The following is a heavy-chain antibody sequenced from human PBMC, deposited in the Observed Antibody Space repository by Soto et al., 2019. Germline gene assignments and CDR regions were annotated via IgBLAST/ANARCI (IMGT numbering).Heavy chain of an antibody. V-gene: IGHV3-30*18. J-gene: IGHJ4*02. CDR2: ISYDGSNK. D-gene: IGHD2-15*01. CDR1: GFTFSSYG. Sequence: PGGSLRLSCAASGFTFSSYGMHWVRQAPGKGLEWVAVISYDGSNKYYADSVKGRFTISRDNSKNTLYLQMNSLRAEDTAVYYCAKGRYFDSWGQGTLVTVSS. CDR3: AKGRYFDS.